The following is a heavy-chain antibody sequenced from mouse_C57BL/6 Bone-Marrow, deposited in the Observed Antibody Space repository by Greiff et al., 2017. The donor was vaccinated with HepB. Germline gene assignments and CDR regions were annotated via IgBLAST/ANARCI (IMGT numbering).Heavy chain of an antibody. CDR1: GFTFSDYY. Sequence: EVQLQESEGGLVQPGSSMKLSCTASGFTFSDYYMAWVRQVPEKGLEWVANINYDGSSTYYLDSLKSRFIISRDNAKNILYLQMSSLKSEDTATYYCARDWDYDYDRGAWFAYWGQGTLVTVSA. D-gene: IGHD2-4*01. CDR2: INYDGSST. V-gene: IGHV5-16*01. J-gene: IGHJ3*01. CDR3: ARDWDYDYDRGAWFAY.